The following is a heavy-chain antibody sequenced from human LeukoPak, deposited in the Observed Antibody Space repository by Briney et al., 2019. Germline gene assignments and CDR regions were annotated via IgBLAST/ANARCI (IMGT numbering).Heavy chain of an antibody. CDR3: ARGPSGGRYYVGDY. D-gene: IGHD1-26*01. V-gene: IGHV3-74*01. J-gene: IGHJ4*02. CDR1: GFTLSTYW. CDR2: INSDGSST. Sequence: GGSLSLSCAASGFTLSTYWMHWVRHAPGKGLVWVSRINSDGSSTSYADSVKGRFTISRDNAKNTLYLQMNSLRAEDTAVYYCARGPSGGRYYVGDYWGQGTLVTVSS.